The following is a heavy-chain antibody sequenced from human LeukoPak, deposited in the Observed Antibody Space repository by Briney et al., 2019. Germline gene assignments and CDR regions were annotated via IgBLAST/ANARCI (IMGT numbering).Heavy chain of an antibody. Sequence: GGSLRLSCAASGFTFSSYSMNWVRQAPGKGLEWGSSISSSSSYIYYADSVKGRFTISRDNAKNSLYLQMNSLRAEDTAVYFCAGEVSTRDFDYWGQGTLVTVSS. V-gene: IGHV3-21*01. CDR1: GFTFSSYS. CDR2: ISSSSSYI. J-gene: IGHJ4*02. CDR3: AGEVSTRDFDY.